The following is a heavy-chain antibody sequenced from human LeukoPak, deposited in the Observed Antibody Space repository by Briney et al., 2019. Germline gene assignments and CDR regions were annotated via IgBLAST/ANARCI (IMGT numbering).Heavy chain of an antibody. CDR2: ISYDGSNK. D-gene: IGHD6-19*01. CDR1: GFTFSSYA. CDR3: AIDDSSEVY. J-gene: IGHJ4*02. Sequence: PGGSLRLSCAASGFTFSSYAMHWVRQAPGKGLEWVAVISYDGSNKYYADSVKGRFTISRDNSKNTLYLQMNSLRAEDTSVYYCAIDDSSEVYWGQGTLVTVSS. V-gene: IGHV3-30-3*01.